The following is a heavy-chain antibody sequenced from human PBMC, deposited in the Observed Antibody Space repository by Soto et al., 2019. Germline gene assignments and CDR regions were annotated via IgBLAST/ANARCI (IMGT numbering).Heavy chain of an antibody. J-gene: IGHJ5*02. D-gene: IGHD4-17*01. CDR2: FYYTGIT. V-gene: IGHV4-59*01. Sequence: SETLSLTCTVSGGSISNYYWSWIRQPPGKGLEWIGYFYYTGITNYNPSLKSRISMSVDTSKNQFSLKLSSVTAADTAVYYCARYYGDYFWFDPWGQGTLVTVSS. CDR1: GGSISNYY. CDR3: ARYYGDYFWFDP.